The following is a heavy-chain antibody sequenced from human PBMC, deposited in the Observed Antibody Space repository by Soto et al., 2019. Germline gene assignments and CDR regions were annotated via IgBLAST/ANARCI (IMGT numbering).Heavy chain of an antibody. CDR1: GFTFSTFW. D-gene: IGHD5-12*01. J-gene: IGHJ4*02. CDR3: AGAPGWLIEN. Sequence: EMQMVESGGGLVQPGGSLRLSCATSGFTFSTFWMFWMRQAPGKGPEWVATIKQDGSEERYVDSVKGRFTISRDNAKSSLYLQMNSLRVEDTAVYFCAGAPGWLIENWGQGTLVTVSS. V-gene: IGHV3-7*04. CDR2: IKQDGSEE.